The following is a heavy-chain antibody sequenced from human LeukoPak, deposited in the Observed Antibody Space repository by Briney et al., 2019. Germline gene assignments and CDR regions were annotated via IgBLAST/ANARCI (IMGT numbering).Heavy chain of an antibody. J-gene: IGHJ4*02. CDR3: ARGEGYCSAGTCECTDY. CDR2: INPNSGDT. D-gene: IGHD2-15*01. CDR1: GYTFTDYY. V-gene: IGHV1-2*06. Sequence: GASVKVSCKASGYTFTDYYIHWVRQAPGQGLERMGRINPNSGDTNYAQKFQGRVTMTRDTSISTAYMELSRLRSDDTAVYYCARGEGYCSAGTCECTDYWGQGTLVTVSS.